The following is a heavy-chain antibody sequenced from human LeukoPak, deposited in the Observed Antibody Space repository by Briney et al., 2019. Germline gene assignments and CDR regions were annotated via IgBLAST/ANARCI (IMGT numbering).Heavy chain of an antibody. CDR2: ISSSSSYI. J-gene: IGHJ4*02. V-gene: IGHV3-21*01. Sequence: NPGGSLRLSCAASGFTFSSYSMNWVRLAPGKGLEWVSSISSSSSYIYYADSVKGRFTISRDNAKNSLYLQMNSLRAEDTAVYYCARGHVVVVAATDYWGQGTLVTVSS. CDR1: GFTFSSYS. D-gene: IGHD2-15*01. CDR3: ARGHVVVVAATDY.